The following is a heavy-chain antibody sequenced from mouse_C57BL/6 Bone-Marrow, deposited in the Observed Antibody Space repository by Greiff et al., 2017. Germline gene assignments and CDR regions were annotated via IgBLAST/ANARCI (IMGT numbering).Heavy chain of an antibody. CDR3: AREGTTVVFDY. CDR2: LDPSDSYT. V-gene: IGHV1-69*01. CDR1: GYTFTSYW. J-gene: IGHJ2*01. Sequence: VQLQQPGAELVMPGASVKLSCKASGYTFTSYWMHWVKQRPGQGLEWIGELDPSDSYTNYNQKFKGKSTLTVDKSSSTAYMQLSSLTSEDSAVYYCAREGTTVVFDYWGQGTTLTVSS. D-gene: IGHD1-1*01.